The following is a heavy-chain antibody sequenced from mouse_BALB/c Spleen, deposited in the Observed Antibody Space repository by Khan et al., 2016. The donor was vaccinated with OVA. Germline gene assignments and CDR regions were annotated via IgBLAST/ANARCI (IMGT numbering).Heavy chain of an antibody. CDR3: ARGGYGSFGF. V-gene: IGHV1-4*01. J-gene: IGHJ3*01. CDR2: INPTNDYS. Sequence: QVQLKESGAELARPGASVKMSCKASGYIFTNYMMHWVKQRPGQGLEWIGDINPTNDYSNYNKNFKDKATLTADKSSSTAYMQLSSLTSEDSAVYYCARGGYGSFGFWGQGTLVTVSA. CDR1: GYIFTNYM. D-gene: IGHD1-1*01.